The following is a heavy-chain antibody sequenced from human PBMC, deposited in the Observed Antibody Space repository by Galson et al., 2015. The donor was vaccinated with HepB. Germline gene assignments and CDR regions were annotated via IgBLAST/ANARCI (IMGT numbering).Heavy chain of an antibody. J-gene: IGHJ6*02. V-gene: IGHV1-69*13. CDR3: ARGWDYVWGSYQPVNYYYYGMDV. Sequence: SVKVSCKASGGTFSSYAISWVRQAPGQGLEWMGGIIPIFGTANYAQKFQGRVTITADESTSTAYMELSSLRSEDTAVYYCARGWDYVWGSYQPVNYYYYGMDVWGQGTTVTVSS. CDR2: IIPIFGTA. CDR1: GGTFSSYA. D-gene: IGHD3-16*02.